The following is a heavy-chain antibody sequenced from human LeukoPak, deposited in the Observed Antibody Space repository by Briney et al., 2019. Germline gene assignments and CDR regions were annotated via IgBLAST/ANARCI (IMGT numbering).Heavy chain of an antibody. CDR1: GDNFNRHW. Sequence: GEPLQISCKGSGDNFNRHWIGWVRQMSGKGLEWMGIIYLGDSDTRYSPSFQGQITISADKSISTAYLQWSSLKASDTAIYYCARHSSYTSGWPLDYWGQGTLVTVSS. CDR3: ARHSSYTSGWPLDY. V-gene: IGHV5-51*01. CDR2: IYLGDSDT. J-gene: IGHJ4*02. D-gene: IGHD6-19*01.